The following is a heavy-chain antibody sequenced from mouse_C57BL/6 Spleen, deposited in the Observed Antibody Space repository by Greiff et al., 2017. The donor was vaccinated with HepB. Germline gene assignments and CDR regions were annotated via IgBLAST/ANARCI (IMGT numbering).Heavy chain of an antibody. D-gene: IGHD2-5*01. CDR3: ARGDSNYWYFDV. CDR2: INPYNGGT. V-gene: IGHV1-19*01. J-gene: IGHJ1*03. Sequence: VQLQQSGPVLVKPGASVKMSCKASGYTFTDYYMNWVKQSHGKSLEWIGVINPYNGGTSYNQKFKGKATLTVDKSSSTAYMELNSLTSEDSAVYYCARGDSNYWYFDVWGTGTTVTVSS. CDR1: GYTFTDYY.